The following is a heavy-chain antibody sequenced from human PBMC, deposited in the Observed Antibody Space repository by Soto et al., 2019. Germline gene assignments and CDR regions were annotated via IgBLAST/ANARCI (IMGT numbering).Heavy chain of an antibody. V-gene: IGHV3-23*01. Sequence: EVQLLESGGGLVQPGGSLRLSCAASGFTFSSYAMSWVRQAPGKGLEWVSAISGSGGSTYYADSVKGRFTISRDNSKNTLYLQMTSLRAEDTAVYYCADSSGYYFPAFDIWGQGTMVTVSS. CDR1: GFTFSSYA. D-gene: IGHD3-22*01. CDR3: ADSSGYYFPAFDI. J-gene: IGHJ3*02. CDR2: ISGSGGST.